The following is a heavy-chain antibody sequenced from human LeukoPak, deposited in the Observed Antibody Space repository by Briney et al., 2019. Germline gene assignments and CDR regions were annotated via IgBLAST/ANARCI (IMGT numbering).Heavy chain of an antibody. CDR1: GVSIGDPPDH. V-gene: IGHV4-39*07. J-gene: IGHJ4*02. D-gene: IGHD2-15*01. CDR3: AKGTPVDS. CDR2: IYSFGGS. Sequence: PSETLSLTRSVSGVSIGDPPDHWTWIRQPPRKGLEWIGTIYSFGGSHSSPSLQSRVTLSLDTSKNQFSLRLTSVTAADTAVYFCAKGTPVDSWGPGILVTVSS.